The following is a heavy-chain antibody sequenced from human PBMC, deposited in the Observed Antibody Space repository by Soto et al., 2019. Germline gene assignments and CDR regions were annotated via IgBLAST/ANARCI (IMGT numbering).Heavy chain of an antibody. V-gene: IGHV3-33*08. Sequence: GSLILSCAASGFPSSRYGMHWVRQAPGKGLEWVAVIWYDGSNKYYADSVKGRFTISRDNSKNTLYLQMNSLRAKDTAVYYCARVDGSYYQSYGMDVWGQGTTVTVSS. J-gene: IGHJ6*02. CDR2: IWYDGSNK. CDR3: ARVDGSYYQSYGMDV. D-gene: IGHD1-26*01. CDR1: GFPSSRYG.